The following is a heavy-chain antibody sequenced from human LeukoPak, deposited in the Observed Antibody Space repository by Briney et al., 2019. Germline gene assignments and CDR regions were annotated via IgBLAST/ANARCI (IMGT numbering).Heavy chain of an antibody. CDR2: LYTGCSA. Sequence: GGSLSLPCAASGFSVSNTYTSWVRQASGKGMERVSVLYTGCSAYYAESVKGRFTISRDNSKNTLNLQMSSLRAEDTAVYYCARDAYSSGWYRWFDPWGQGTLVTVSS. CDR1: GFSVSNTY. J-gene: IGHJ5*02. V-gene: IGHV3-53*01. CDR3: ARDAYSSGWYRWFDP. D-gene: IGHD6-19*01.